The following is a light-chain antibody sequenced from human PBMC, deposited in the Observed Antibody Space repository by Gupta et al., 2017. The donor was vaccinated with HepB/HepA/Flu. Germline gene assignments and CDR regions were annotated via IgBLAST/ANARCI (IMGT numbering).Light chain of an antibody. CDR1: YDSNRY. Sequence: DIQMTQSPSSLSASVGDRITITCQASYDSNRYVNWYQQKPGKAPKVLIYGASNLETGVPSRFSGSGSGTVFTFTISSLQPEDIATYYCQQYNKVPWTFGQGTKVEIK. J-gene: IGKJ1*01. CDR2: GAS. CDR3: QQYNKVPWT. V-gene: IGKV1-33*01.